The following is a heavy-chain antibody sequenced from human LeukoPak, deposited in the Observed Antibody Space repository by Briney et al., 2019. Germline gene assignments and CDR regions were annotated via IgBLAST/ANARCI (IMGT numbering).Heavy chain of an antibody. CDR3: ARCGNPLVGSKRGDAFDI. J-gene: IGHJ3*02. Sequence: GGSLRLSCAASGFTFSSYWMSWVRQAPGKGLEWVANIKQDGSEKYYVDSVKGRFTISRDNAKNSLYLQKNSLRAEDTAVYYCARCGNPLVGSKRGDAFDIWGQGTMVTVSS. CDR1: GFTFSSYW. CDR2: IKQDGSEK. D-gene: IGHD2-21*01. V-gene: IGHV3-7*01.